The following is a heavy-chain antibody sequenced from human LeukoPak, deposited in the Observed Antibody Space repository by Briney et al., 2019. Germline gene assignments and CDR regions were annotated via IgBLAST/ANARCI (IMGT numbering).Heavy chain of an antibody. V-gene: IGHV3-21*01. CDR1: GFTFSSYS. CDR2: ISSSSSYI. D-gene: IGHD3-9*01. CDR3: ARVRGHDINDDY. J-gene: IGHJ4*02. Sequence: GGSLRLSCAASGFTFSSYSMNWVRQAPGKGLEWVSSISSSSSYIYYADSVKGRFTISRDNAKNSLYLQMNSLRAEDTAVYYCARVRGHDINDDYWGQGTLVTVSS.